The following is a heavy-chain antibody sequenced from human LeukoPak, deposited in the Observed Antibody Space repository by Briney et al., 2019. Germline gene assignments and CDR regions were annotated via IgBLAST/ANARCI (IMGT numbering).Heavy chain of an antibody. D-gene: IGHD2-2*01. V-gene: IGHV1-2*02. CDR3: ARAWFGGSSTSCFDY. J-gene: IGHJ4*02. Sequence: WASVKVSCKASGYTFTGYYMHWVRQAPGQGLEWMGWINPNSGGTNYAQKFQGRVTMTRDTSISTAYMELSRLRSDDTAVYYCARAWFGGSSTSCFDYWGQGTLVTVSS. CDR2: INPNSGGT. CDR1: GYTFTGYY.